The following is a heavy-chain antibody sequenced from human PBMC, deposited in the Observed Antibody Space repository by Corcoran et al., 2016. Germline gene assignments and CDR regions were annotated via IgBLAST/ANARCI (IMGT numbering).Heavy chain of an antibody. CDR2: ISSSSYI. CDR1: GFTFSTYS. J-gene: IGHJ4*02. Sequence: EVQLVESGGGLVKHGGSLRLSCAASGFTFSTYSMNWVRQAPGKGLEWVSSISSSSYIYYADSVKGRCTISSDNAKNSLYLQMNSLRAEDTAVYYCASEVRVVLLWFGEVDYWGQGTLVTVSS. D-gene: IGHD3-10*01. CDR3: ASEVRVVLLWFGEVDY. V-gene: IGHV3-21*01.